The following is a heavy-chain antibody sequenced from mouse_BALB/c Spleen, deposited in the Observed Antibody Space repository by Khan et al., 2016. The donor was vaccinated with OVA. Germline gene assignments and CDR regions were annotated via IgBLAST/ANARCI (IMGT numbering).Heavy chain of an antibody. J-gene: IGHJ4*01. D-gene: IGHD2-10*01. Sequence: QIQLVQSGPEPKKPGETVKISCKASGYTFTNYGMNWVKQSPGKALKWMGWINTYTGEPTYADDFKGRFAFSLETSASTAYLQINNLKNEDTATYLGAKPPYFSYALDYWGQGTSVTVSS. CDR3: AKPPYFSYALDY. CDR2: INTYTGEP. CDR1: GYTFTNYG. V-gene: IGHV9-3-1*01.